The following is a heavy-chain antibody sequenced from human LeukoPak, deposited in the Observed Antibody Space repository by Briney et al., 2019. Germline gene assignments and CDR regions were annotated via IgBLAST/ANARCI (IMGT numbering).Heavy chain of an antibody. D-gene: IGHD3-22*01. V-gene: IGHV3-74*01. J-gene: IGHJ4*02. CDR2: INSDGSST. Sequence: GGSLRLSCAASGFTFSSYWMHWVRQAPGKGLVWVSRINSDGSSTSYADSVKGRFTISRDNAKNTLYLQMNSLRAEDTAVYYCVSGSGYYLDYWDQGTLVTVSS. CDR1: GFTFSSYW. CDR3: VSGSGYYLDY.